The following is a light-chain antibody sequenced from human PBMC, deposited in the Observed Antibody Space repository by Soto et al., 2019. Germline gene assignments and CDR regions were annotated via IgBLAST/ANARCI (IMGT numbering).Light chain of an antibody. J-gene: IGKJ1*01. V-gene: IGKV3-20*01. CDR3: QQYKT. Sequence: EIVLTQSPSTLSLSPGERATLSCRASQSVSTSYVAWYQQKFGQAPRLLISDAFSRATCIPDSFCASGSGTAFTLTISRLEPEDFAVYYCQQYKTFGQGTKVDIK. CDR2: DAF. CDR1: QSVSTSY.